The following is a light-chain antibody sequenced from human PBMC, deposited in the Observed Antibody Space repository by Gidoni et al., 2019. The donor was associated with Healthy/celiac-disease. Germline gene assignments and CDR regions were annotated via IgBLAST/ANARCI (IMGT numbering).Light chain of an antibody. CDR1: SSDVGGYNY. Sequence: QSALTQPASVSGSPGQSITISCTGTSSDVGGYNYVSWYQQHPGKAPKLMIYEVSNRPSGVSNRFSGSKSGNTASLTISGLQAEDEADYYCSSYTSSSIFQNVFGTGPKVTVL. J-gene: IGLJ1*01. V-gene: IGLV2-14*01. CDR2: EVS. CDR3: SSYTSSSIFQNV.